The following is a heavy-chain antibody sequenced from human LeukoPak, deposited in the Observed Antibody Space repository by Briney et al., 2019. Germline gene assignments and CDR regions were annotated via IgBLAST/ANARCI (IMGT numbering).Heavy chain of an antibody. J-gene: IGHJ4*02. V-gene: IGHV3-15*01. CDR2: IKSKTDGGTT. D-gene: IGHD3-10*01. CDR1: GFTFSNAW. Sequence: GGSLRLSCAASGFTFSNAWMSWVRQAPGKGLEWVGRIKSKTDGGTTDYAAPVKGRFTISRDDSINTLYLQMNSLKTEDTAVYYCTTISFGVWFGELLSLDYWGQGTLVTVSS. CDR3: TTISFGVWFGELLSLDY.